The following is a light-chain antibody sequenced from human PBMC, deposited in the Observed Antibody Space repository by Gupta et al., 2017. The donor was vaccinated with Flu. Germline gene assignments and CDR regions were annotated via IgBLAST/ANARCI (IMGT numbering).Light chain of an antibody. J-gene: IGLJ3*02. CDR2: EVS. CDR3: SSYTSSNTLV. CDR1: NSDVGGYHF. Sequence: QSALPHPASVYGSPGQSITISCTGTNSDVGGYHFVSWYQQHPGKAAKLMIYEVSNRAAGVSNRFSGSKSGNSASLTISGLQAEDEADYYCSSYTSSNTLVFGGGTKLTVL. V-gene: IGLV2-14*01.